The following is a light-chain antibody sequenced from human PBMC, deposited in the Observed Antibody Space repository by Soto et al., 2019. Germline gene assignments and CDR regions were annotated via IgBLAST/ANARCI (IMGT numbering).Light chain of an antibody. Sequence: QSVLTPPPSASGTPWQRVTISCSGSSSNIGSNTVNWYQQLPGTAPKLLIYSNNQRPPGVPDRFSGSKSGTSASLAISGLQSEDEADYYCAAWDDSLNGPVFGGGTKVTVL. CDR1: SSNIGSNT. CDR3: AAWDDSLNGPV. J-gene: IGLJ3*02. CDR2: SNN. V-gene: IGLV1-44*01.